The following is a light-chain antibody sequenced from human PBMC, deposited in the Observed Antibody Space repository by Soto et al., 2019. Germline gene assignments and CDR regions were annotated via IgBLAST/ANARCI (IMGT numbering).Light chain of an antibody. Sequence: EIVLTQSPVALAVSAGERATLSCTALQSVSSSYLAWYQQTPGQAPRLLIYGASSRATGIPDRFSGSGSGTDFTLTISRLEPEDFAVYYCQQYGSSPPITFGQGTRLEIK. CDR1: QSVSSSY. J-gene: IGKJ5*01. CDR3: QQYGSSPPIT. V-gene: IGKV3-20*01. CDR2: GAS.